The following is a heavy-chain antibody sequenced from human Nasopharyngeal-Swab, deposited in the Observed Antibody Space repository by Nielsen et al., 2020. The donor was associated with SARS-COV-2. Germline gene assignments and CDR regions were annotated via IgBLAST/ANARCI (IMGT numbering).Heavy chain of an antibody. CDR3: ARTEAYDNYEDY. J-gene: IGHJ4*02. Sequence: ASVKVSCKASGYTFTSYAMHWVRQAPGQRLEWMGWINAGNGNTKYSQKFQGRVTITRDTSTSTAYMELKSLKSDDTAIYYCARTEAYDNYEDYWGQGTLVTVSS. D-gene: IGHD4-17*01. CDR2: INAGNGNT. CDR1: GYTFTSYA. V-gene: IGHV1-3*01.